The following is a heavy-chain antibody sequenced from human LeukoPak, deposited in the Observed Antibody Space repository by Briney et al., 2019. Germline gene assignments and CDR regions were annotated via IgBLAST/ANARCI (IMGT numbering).Heavy chain of an antibody. V-gene: IGHV3-33*05. CDR2: ISDDGTNK. D-gene: IGHD3-10*01. CDR1: GFTFRNYG. J-gene: IGHJ4*02. CDR3: AKLKVFGSGSWDY. Sequence: GSLRLSCEASGFTFRNYGMQWVRQAPGKGLEWVALISDDGTNKYYADSVKGRFTISRDNSKNTLYLQMNSLRVEDTATYYCAKLKVFGSGSWDYWGQGSLVTVSS.